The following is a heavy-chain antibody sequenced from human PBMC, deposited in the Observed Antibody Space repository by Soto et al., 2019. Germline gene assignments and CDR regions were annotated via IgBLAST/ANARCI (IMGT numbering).Heavy chain of an antibody. CDR3: ARLLQGRRYSSSNKAIPSYYYYGMDV. CDR2: IDPSDSYT. CDR1: GYSFTSYW. V-gene: IGHV5-10-1*01. J-gene: IGHJ6*02. Sequence: PGESLKISCKGSGYSFTSYWISWVRQMPGKGLEWMGRIDPSDSYTNYSPSFQGHVTISADKSISTAYLQWSSLKASDTAMYYCARLLQGRRYSSSNKAIPSYYYYGMDVWGQGTTVTVSS. D-gene: IGHD6-13*01.